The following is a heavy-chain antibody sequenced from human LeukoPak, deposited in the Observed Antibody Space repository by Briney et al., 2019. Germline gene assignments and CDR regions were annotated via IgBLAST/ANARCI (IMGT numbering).Heavy chain of an antibody. Sequence: GGSLRLSCAASGFTFSSYAMHWVRQAPGKGLEWVAVISYDGSNKYYADSVKGRFTISRDNSKNTLYLQMNSLRAEDTAVYYCARSHSGSTGEIDYWGQGTLVTVSS. D-gene: IGHD1-26*01. CDR1: GFTFSSYA. J-gene: IGHJ4*02. CDR2: ISYDGSNK. CDR3: ARSHSGSTGEIDY. V-gene: IGHV3-30*04.